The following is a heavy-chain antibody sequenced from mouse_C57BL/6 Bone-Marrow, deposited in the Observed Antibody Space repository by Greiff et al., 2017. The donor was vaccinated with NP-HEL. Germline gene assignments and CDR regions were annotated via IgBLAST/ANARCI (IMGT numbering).Heavy chain of an antibody. V-gene: IGHV1-69*01. Sequence: QVQLQQSGAELVMPGASVKLSCKASGYTFTSYWMHWVKQRPGQGLEWIGEIDPSDSYTNYNQKFKGKSTLTVDKSSSTAYMQLSSLTSEDSAVYYCARRGDSSGTGFAYWGQGTLVTVSA. J-gene: IGHJ3*01. D-gene: IGHD3-2*02. CDR2: IDPSDSYT. CDR3: ARRGDSSGTGFAY. CDR1: GYTFTSYW.